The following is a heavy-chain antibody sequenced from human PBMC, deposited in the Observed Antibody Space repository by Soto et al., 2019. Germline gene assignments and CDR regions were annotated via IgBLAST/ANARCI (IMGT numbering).Heavy chain of an antibody. CDR2: ISGGGGST. Sequence: PGGSLRLSCAASGFSFAGYALPWVRLAPGKGLEWVASISGGGGSTYYADSVKGRFSISRDNSNKMVYLQMGSLTAGDTAVYYCAKTETFNGYYNAFDYWGQGTRVTVSS. D-gene: IGHD3-9*01. CDR1: GFSFAGYA. J-gene: IGHJ4*02. CDR3: AKTETFNGYYNAFDY. V-gene: IGHV3-23*01.